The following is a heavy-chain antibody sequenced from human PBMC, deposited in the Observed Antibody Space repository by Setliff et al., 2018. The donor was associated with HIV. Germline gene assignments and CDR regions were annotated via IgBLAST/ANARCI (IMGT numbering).Heavy chain of an antibody. CDR3: ARDGIYDYSNYVDAFDI. CDR1: GGSISSSSYY. Sequence: SETLSLTCTVSGGSISSSSYYWGWIRQPPGKGLEWIGSIYYSGSGYYNPSLKSRVTISVDTSKNQFSLKLSSVIAADTAVYYCARDGIYDYSNYVDAFDIWGQGTMVTVSS. J-gene: IGHJ3*02. D-gene: IGHD4-4*01. V-gene: IGHV4-39*02. CDR2: IYYSGSG.